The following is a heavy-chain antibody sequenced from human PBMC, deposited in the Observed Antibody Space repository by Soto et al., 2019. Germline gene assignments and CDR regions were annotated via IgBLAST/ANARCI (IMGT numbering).Heavy chain of an antibody. CDR2: VSDSSSYI. CDR3: ARDDFWSASSVGFDI. J-gene: IGHJ3*02. D-gene: IGHD3-3*01. CDR1: GFTFRDYS. Sequence: EVQLVESGGGLVEPGGSLRLSCAVSGFTFRDYSMNWVRQAPGKGLEWVASVSDSSSYIYYSDSVKGRFTVSRDNARNSLYLQMNSLRVEDSVVYYCARDDFWSASSVGFDIWGQGTVVTVSS. V-gene: IGHV3-21*02.